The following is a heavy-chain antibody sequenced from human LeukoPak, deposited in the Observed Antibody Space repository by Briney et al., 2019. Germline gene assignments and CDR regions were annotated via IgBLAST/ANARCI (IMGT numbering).Heavy chain of an antibody. Sequence: PSETLSLTCAVSGYSISSGYYWGWIRQPPGKGLEWIGSIYHSGSTYYNPSLKSRVTISVDTSKNQFSLKLSSVTAADTAVHYCARHILTDEYQLPNWFDPWGQGTLVTVSS. CDR1: GYSISSGYY. CDR3: ARHILTDEYQLPNWFDP. J-gene: IGHJ5*02. CDR2: IYHSGST. V-gene: IGHV4-38-2*01. D-gene: IGHD2-2*01.